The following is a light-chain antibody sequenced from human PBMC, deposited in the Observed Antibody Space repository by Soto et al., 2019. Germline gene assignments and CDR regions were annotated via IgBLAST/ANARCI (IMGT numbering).Light chain of an antibody. J-gene: IGKJ3*01. V-gene: IGKV1-27*01. CDR3: QKYNGDHPFT. Sequence: DIQMTQSPSSLSASVGDRVTITCRASQGIGNSLAWYQQKPGKVPKLLIYAASTLQSGVPSRFSGSGSETDFTLTITSLQPEDVATNYCQKYNGDHPFTFGHGTKVDIK. CDR1: QGIGNS. CDR2: AAS.